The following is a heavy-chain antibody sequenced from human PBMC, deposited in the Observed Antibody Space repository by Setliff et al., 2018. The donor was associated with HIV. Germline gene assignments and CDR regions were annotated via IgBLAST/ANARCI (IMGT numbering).Heavy chain of an antibody. D-gene: IGHD2-8*01. Sequence: SETLSLTCTVSGDSINSTSYYWGWIRQPPGNGLEWIGSIYHTGSTYYRPSLKSRVTISVDTSKNQFSLTVTSVTAADTAVYYCAREKNGYFDSWGQGTLVTVSS. V-gene: IGHV4-39*07. CDR1: GDSINSTSYY. CDR3: AREKNGYFDS. CDR2: IYHTGST. J-gene: IGHJ4*02.